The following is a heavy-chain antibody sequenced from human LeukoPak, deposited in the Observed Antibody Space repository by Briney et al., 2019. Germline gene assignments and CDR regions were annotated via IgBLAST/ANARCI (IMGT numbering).Heavy chain of an antibody. J-gene: IGHJ4*02. CDR1: GFAFSVYE. CDR2: ISSSGGTR. Sequence: TGGSLRLSCAASGFAFSVYEMYWVRQAPGKGLEWVSYISSSGGTRYYADSVKGRFTISRDNAKNSLYLQMNSLRAEDTAVYYCATLTVASSFGYWGQGTLVTVSS. V-gene: IGHV3-48*03. D-gene: IGHD6-19*01. CDR3: ATLTVASSFGY.